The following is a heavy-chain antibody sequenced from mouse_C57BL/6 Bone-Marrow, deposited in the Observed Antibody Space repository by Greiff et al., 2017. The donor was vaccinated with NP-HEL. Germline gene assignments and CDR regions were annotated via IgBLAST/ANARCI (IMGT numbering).Heavy chain of an antibody. J-gene: IGHJ2*01. D-gene: IGHD1-1*01. CDR2: IYPRSGNT. CDR1: GYTFTSYG. CDR3: ARGDYYGSTFYY. V-gene: IGHV1-81*01. Sequence: VQLQQSGAELARPGASVKLSCKASGYTFTSYGISWVKQRTGQGLEWIGEIYPRSGNTYYTEKFKGKATLTADKSSSTAYMELRSLTSEDSAVYFGARGDYYGSTFYYWGQGTTLTVSS.